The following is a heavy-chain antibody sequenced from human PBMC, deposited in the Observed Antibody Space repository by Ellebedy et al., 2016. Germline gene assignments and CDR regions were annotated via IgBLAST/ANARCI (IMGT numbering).Heavy chain of an antibody. CDR2: ISSAGSP. V-gene: IGHV3-23*01. CDR3: AKCRHSTGCLLDS. J-gene: IGHJ4*02. CDR1: GFTFSGFA. D-gene: IGHD6-19*01. Sequence: GESLKTSCAASGFTFSGFAMGWVRQAPGKGLEWVSTISSAGSPNYADSVRGRFTISRDSSKDTLYLELDSLRADDTAIYYCAKCRHSTGCLLDSWGQGTLVTVSS.